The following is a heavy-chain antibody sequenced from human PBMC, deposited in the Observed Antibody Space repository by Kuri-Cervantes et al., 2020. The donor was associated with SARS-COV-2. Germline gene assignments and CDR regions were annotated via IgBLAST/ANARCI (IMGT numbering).Heavy chain of an antibody. CDR3: ARGDYYDILTDYYYYYMDV. D-gene: IGHD3-9*01. J-gene: IGHJ6*03. V-gene: IGHV1-69*05. Sequence: SVKVSCKASGGTFSSYAISWVRQAPGQGLEWMGWINPNSGGTNYAQKFQGRVTITTDESTSTAYMELSSLRSEDTAVYYCARGDYYDILTDYYYYYMDVWGKGTTVTVSS. CDR2: INPNSGGT. CDR1: GGTFSSYA.